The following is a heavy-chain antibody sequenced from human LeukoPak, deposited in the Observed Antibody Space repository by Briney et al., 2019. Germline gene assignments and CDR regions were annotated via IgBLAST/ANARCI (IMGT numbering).Heavy chain of an antibody. Sequence: GGSLRLSCAVSGFTFSSYAMSWVRQAPGKGLEWVSVITGSGDNTYYADSVKGRFTISRDNSKNTLSLQMNSLRAEDTGVYYCAKDRVCSGGSCYFDYWGQGTLVTVSS. V-gene: IGHV3-23*01. CDR2: ITGSGDNT. CDR1: GFTFSSYA. CDR3: AKDRVCSGGSCYFDY. D-gene: IGHD2-15*01. J-gene: IGHJ4*02.